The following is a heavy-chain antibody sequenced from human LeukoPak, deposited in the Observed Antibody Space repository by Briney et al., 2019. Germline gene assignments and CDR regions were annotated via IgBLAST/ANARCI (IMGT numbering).Heavy chain of an antibody. D-gene: IGHD5/OR15-5a*01. CDR2: ISSSSDYI. Sequence: PGGSLRLSCPASGFTFSDYSMSWGRQAPGKGLEWVSSISSSSDYIYYADSVKGRFTISRDNARNSLYLQMNSLRAEDTAVYYCARSRSVSNYKGMDVWGQGTTVTVSS. CDR1: GFTFSDYS. J-gene: IGHJ6*02. CDR3: ARSRSVSNYKGMDV. V-gene: IGHV3-21*01.